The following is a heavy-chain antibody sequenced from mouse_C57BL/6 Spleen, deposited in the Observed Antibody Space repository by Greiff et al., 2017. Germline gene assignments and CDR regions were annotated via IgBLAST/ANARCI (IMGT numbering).Heavy chain of an antibody. V-gene: IGHV1-85*01. CDR3: ARGIYYGKTWWAY. CDR2: IYPRDGST. J-gene: IGHJ3*01. Sequence: VPLQQSGPELVKPGASVKLSCKASGYTFTSYDINLVKQRPGQGLEWIGWIYPRDGSTKYNEKFKGKATLTVDTSSSTAYMELPSLTSEDSAVYFGARGIYYGKTWWAYWGQGTLVTVSA. D-gene: IGHD2-1*01. CDR1: GYTFTSYD.